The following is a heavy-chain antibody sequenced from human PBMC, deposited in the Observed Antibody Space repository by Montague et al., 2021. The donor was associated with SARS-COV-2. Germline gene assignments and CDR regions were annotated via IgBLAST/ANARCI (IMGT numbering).Heavy chain of an antibody. CDR3: VHSNKPRRSGSGYGGGFYHFDS. CDR1: GFSLSTSGVG. Sequence: PALVKPTQTLTLTCTFSGFSLSTSGVGVTWIRQPPGKALEWLAIIDWDDDRRYSPSLKSGLTITKDTPKNQAVLTMTDMDPGDTATYYCVHSNKPRRSGSGYGGGFYHFDSRGQGTLVTVSS. CDR2: IDWDDDR. J-gene: IGHJ4*02. D-gene: IGHD2/OR15-2a*01. V-gene: IGHV2-5*02.